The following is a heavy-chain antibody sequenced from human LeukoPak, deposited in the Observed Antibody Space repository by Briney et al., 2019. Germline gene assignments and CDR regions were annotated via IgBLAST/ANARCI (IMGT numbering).Heavy chain of an antibody. V-gene: IGHV4-38-2*01. CDR2: IYHSGST. CDR1: GYSISSGYY. D-gene: IGHD3-10*01. Sequence: SETLSLTXAVSGYSISSGYYWGWIRQPPGKGLEWIGSIYHSGSTYYNPSLKSRVTISVDTSKNQFSLKLSSVTAADTAVYYCARNYGSVHLYYYYYYYMDVWGKGTTVTVSS. J-gene: IGHJ6*03. CDR3: ARNYGSVHLYYYYYYYMDV.